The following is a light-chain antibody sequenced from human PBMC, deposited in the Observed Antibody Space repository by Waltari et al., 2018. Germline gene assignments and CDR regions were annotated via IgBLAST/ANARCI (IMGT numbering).Light chain of an antibody. V-gene: IGKV3-15*01. CDR2: GAS. J-gene: IGKJ1*01. CDR1: QSISSN. Sequence: EIVMTQSPATLPVSPGERATLPCRASQSISSNLAWYQQNPGQAPRLLFYGASIRATGIPARFSGSGSGTEFTLTINSMQSEDFAVYYCQQYNNWPLLFGQGTKVEIK. CDR3: QQYNNWPLL.